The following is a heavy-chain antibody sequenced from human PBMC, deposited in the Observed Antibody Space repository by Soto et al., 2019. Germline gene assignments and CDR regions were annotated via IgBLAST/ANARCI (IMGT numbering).Heavy chain of an antibody. J-gene: IGHJ6*02. CDR1: GFTFSSYA. D-gene: IGHD6-19*01. CDR2: ISYDGSNK. CDR3: ARDKGIAVAGTLAYYYYGMDV. V-gene: IGHV3-30-3*01. Sequence: GGSLRLSCAASGFTFSSYAMHWVRQAPGKGLEWVAVISYDGSNKYYADSVKGRFTISRDNSKNTLYLQMNSLRAEDTAVYYCARDKGIAVAGTLAYYYYGMDVWGQGTTVTVSS.